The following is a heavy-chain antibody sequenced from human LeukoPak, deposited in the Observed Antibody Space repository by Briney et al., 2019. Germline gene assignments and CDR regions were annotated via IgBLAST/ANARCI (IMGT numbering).Heavy chain of an antibody. D-gene: IGHD4-11*01. V-gene: IGHV4-59*08. CDR2: IYYSGST. CDR1: GGSISSYY. CDR3: ASGETTNFDY. Sequence: SETLSLTCTVSGGSISSYYWSWTRQPPGKGLEWIGYIYYSGSTNYNPSLKSRVTISVDTSKNQFSLKLSSVTAADTAVYYCASGETTNFDYWGQGTLVTVSS. J-gene: IGHJ4*02.